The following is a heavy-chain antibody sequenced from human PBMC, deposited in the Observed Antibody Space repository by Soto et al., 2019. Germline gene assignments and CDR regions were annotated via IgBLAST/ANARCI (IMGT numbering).Heavy chain of an antibody. V-gene: IGHV3-30*03. Sequence: QVQMVESGGGVVQPGTSLRLSCVVTGLTFSGYGMHWVRQAPGEGLEWVADITYAGSSTYYADAVKGRFTVSRDNSKNILYLQMTSLRGDDTAMYYCATDQMGRGWRTLDSWGQGTLVIVSS. CDR2: ITYAGSST. CDR3: ATDQMGRGWRTLDS. J-gene: IGHJ4*02. D-gene: IGHD3-10*01. CDR1: GLTFSGYG.